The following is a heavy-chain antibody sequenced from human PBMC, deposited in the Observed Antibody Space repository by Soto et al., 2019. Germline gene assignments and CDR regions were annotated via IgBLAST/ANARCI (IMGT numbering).Heavy chain of an antibody. Sequence: EVQLLESGDGFIQPGGSLRLSCAASGFTFGSYAMSWVRQAPGKGLEWVSSTSASGGTTYYADSVTGRSTIPRDNSKNMLYLEMNSLRAEDTAVYYCAKAKYSSSWWAVDYWGQGTLVTVSS. CDR3: AKAKYSSSWWAVDY. J-gene: IGHJ4*02. V-gene: IGHV3-23*01. CDR1: GFTFGSYA. D-gene: IGHD6-13*01. CDR2: TSASGGTT.